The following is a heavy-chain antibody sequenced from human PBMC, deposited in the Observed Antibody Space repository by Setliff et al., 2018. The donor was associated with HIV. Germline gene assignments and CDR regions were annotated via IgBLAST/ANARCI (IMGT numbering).Heavy chain of an antibody. V-gene: IGHV1-46*01. CDR1: GYTFTQYY. CDR3: ARVPYRSAWFSGGHDAFDI. D-gene: IGHD6-19*01. CDR2: INPSGGST. Sequence: GASVKVSCKASGYTFTQYYIHWVRQAPGQGLEWMGIINPSGGSTGCAQKFQGRVTVTSDTSTSTVHMELSSLRSDDTAVYYCARVPYRSAWFSGGHDAFDIWGQGTMVTVSS. J-gene: IGHJ3*02.